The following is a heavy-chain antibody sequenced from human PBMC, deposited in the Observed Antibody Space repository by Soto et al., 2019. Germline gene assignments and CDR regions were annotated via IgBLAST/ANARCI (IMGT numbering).Heavy chain of an antibody. V-gene: IGHV2-70*04. CDR2: IDWEDDK. J-gene: IGHJ6*02. Sequence: SGPTLVTPTQTLTLTCTFSGFALGTGGMRVSWIRQPPGKALEWLARIDWEDDKFYSTSLKTRLTISQHTSKNQVVLTMTNMYPVDTPTYYCARDGYYGMDVWGQGTTVTVSS. CDR3: ARDGYYGMDV. CDR1: GFALGTGGMR.